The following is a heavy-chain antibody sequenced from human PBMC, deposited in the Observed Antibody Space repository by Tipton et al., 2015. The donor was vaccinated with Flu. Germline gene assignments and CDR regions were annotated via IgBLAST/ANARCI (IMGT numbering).Heavy chain of an antibody. CDR2: IYYSGST. V-gene: IGHV4-31*03. D-gene: IGHD3-10*01. CDR1: GGSISSGGYY. J-gene: IGHJ6*02. Sequence: TLSLTCTVSGGSISSGGYYWSWIRQHPGKGLEWIGYIYYSGSTYYNPSLKSRVTISVDTSKNQFSLKLSSVTAADTAVYYCARVPLRGGGRNYYYYGMDVWGQGTTVTVSS. CDR3: ARVPLRGGGRNYYYYGMDV.